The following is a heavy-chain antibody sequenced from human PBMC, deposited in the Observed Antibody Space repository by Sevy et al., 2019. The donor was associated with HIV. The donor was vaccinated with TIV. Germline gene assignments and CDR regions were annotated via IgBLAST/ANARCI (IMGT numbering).Heavy chain of an antibody. CDR3: ARSRVWFEELS. CDR2: IYYSGNT. Sequence: SETQSLTCTVSGESVNNAAYYWNWIRQSPGKGLEWVGYIYYSGNTYYNPSLNDRLDMSIDTSKNEFSLLMHSVTAADTAVYYCARSRVWFEELSWGQGILVTVSS. V-gene: IGHV4-30-4*01. CDR1: GESVNNAAYY. D-gene: IGHD3-10*01. J-gene: IGHJ4*02.